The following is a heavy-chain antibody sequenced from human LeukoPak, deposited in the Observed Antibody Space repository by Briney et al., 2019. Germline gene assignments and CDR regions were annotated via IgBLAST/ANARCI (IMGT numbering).Heavy chain of an antibody. J-gene: IGHJ4*02. CDR3: ARVLATMGIDY. Sequence: GASVTVSFTASGYTFTIYAMHWVRQAPGQRLEWMGWINAGNGNTKYSQKFQGRVTITRDTSASTAYMELSSLRSEDTAVYYCARVLATMGIDYWGQGTLVTVSS. CDR2: INAGNGNT. CDR1: GYTFTIYA. V-gene: IGHV1-3*01. D-gene: IGHD5-24*01.